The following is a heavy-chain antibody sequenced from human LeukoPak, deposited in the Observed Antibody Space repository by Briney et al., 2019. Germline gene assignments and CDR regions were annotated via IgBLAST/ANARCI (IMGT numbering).Heavy chain of an antibody. CDR2: IYYSGST. CDR3: ARHMSGDYEFDY. Sequence: SETLSLTCTVSGGSISSSSYYWGWIRQPPGKGLEWIGSIYYSGSTYYNPSLKSRVTISVDTSKNQFSLELSSVTAADTAVYYCARHMSGDYEFDYWGQGTLVTVSS. J-gene: IGHJ4*02. D-gene: IGHD4-17*01. V-gene: IGHV4-39*01. CDR1: GGSISSSSYY.